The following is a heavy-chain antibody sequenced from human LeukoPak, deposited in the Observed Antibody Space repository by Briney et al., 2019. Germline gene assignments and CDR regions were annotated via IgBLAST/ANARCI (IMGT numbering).Heavy chain of an antibody. V-gene: IGHV1-18*01. CDR2: ISAYNGNT. D-gene: IGHD6-13*01. J-gene: IGHJ4*02. CDR3: ARDLGRGIAAAGIDY. Sequence: GASVKVSCKASGYTFTSYGISWVRQAPGQGLEWMGWISAYNGNTNYAQKLQGRVTMTTDTSTSTAYMELRSLRSDDTAAYYCARDLGRGIAAAGIDYWGQGTLVTVSS. CDR1: GYTFTSYG.